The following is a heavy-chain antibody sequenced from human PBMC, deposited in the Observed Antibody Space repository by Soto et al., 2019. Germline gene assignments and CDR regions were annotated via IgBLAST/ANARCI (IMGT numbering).Heavy chain of an antibody. CDR3: ARDARNADYDY. V-gene: IGHV3-48*02. D-gene: IGHD3-16*01. J-gene: IGHJ4*02. CDR1: GFTFSSHA. Sequence: EVQLVESGGGLVQPGGSLRLSCAVSGFTFSSHAMNWVRQAPGKGLEWVAYIHSIRSIIYYADSVKGRFTISRDNAKNPLYLQMDSLRDEDTAVYYCARDARNADYDYWGQGTLVTVSS. CDR2: IHSIRSII.